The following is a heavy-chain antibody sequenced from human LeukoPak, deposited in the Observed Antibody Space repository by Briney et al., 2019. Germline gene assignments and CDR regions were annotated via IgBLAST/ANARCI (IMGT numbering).Heavy chain of an antibody. V-gene: IGHV1-69*13. Sequence: GASVKVSCKASGGTFSSYAISCVRQAPGQGLEWMGGIIPIFGAANYAQKFQGRVTVTADESTSTAYMELSSLRSEDTAVYYCARSGGSYSAFDYWGQGTLVTVSS. J-gene: IGHJ4*02. CDR1: GGTFSSYA. CDR2: IIPIFGAA. CDR3: ARSGGSYSAFDY. D-gene: IGHD1-26*01.